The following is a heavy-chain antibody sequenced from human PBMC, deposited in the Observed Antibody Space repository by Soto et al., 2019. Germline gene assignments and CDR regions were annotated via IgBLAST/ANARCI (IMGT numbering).Heavy chain of an antibody. V-gene: IGHV1-69*01. CDR2: IIPIFGTA. J-gene: IGHJ5*02. CDR3: ARDSRYCSGGSGYWVFPFDP. D-gene: IGHD2-15*01. CDR1: GGTFSSYA. Sequence: QVQLVQSGAEVKKPGSSVKVSCKASGGTFSSYAISWVRQAPGQGLEWMGGIIPIFGTANYGQKFQGRVTITADESTGTAYMELSSLRSEDTAVYYCARDSRYCSGGSGYWVFPFDPWGQGTLVTVSS.